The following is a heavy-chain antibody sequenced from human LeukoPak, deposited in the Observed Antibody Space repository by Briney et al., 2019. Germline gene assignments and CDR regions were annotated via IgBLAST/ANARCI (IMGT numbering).Heavy chain of an antibody. Sequence: PSETLSLTCTVSGGSISSYYWSWIRQPAGKGLEWIGRIYTSGSTNYNPSLKSRVTISVDTSKNQFSLKLSSVTAADTAVYYCARHRSWRGVVTPRYYYYMDVWGKGTTVTISS. CDR2: IYTSGST. J-gene: IGHJ6*03. D-gene: IGHD3-3*01. V-gene: IGHV4-4*07. CDR1: GGSISSYY. CDR3: ARHRSWRGVVTPRYYYYMDV.